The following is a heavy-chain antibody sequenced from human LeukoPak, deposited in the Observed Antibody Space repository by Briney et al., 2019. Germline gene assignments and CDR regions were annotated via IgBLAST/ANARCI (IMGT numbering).Heavy chain of an antibody. Sequence: GASLRLSCAASGFSFSSFAMSWVRQAPGKGLEWVSAIGGSDGSTYYADSVKGRFTISRDNSKNTLYLQMSSLRAEDTAVYYCAKGSSGGPYCMDDWGQGTLLTVSS. CDR2: IGGSDGST. CDR3: AKGSSGGPYCMDD. CDR1: GFSFSSFA. J-gene: IGHJ4*02. D-gene: IGHD6-19*01. V-gene: IGHV3-23*01.